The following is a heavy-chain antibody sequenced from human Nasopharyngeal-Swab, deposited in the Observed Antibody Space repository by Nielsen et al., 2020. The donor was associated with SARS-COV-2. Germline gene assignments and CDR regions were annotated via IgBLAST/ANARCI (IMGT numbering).Heavy chain of an antibody. D-gene: IGHD3-10*01. CDR3: ARDGDYYGSGSYYPRYYGMDV. V-gene: IGHV1-18*01. J-gene: IGHJ6*02. Sequence: WVRQAPGQRLEWMGWINAGNGNTNYAQKLQGRVTMTTDTSTSTAYMELSSLRSEDTAVYYCARDGDYYGSGSYYPRYYGMDVWGQGTTVTVSS. CDR2: INAGNGNT.